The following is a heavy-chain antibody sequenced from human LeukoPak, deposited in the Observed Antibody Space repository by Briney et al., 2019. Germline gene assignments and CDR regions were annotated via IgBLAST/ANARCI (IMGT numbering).Heavy chain of an antibody. Sequence: GESLKISCKGSGYSFTTYWIGWVRQMPGIGLEWMGIIYPGDSDSRYSPSFQGQVTISADKSISTAYLQWSSLKASDTAMYYCARQVAYTSGRTFDFWGQGTLVTVSS. D-gene: IGHD6-19*01. V-gene: IGHV5-51*01. CDR2: IYPGDSDS. J-gene: IGHJ4*02. CDR1: GYSFTTYW. CDR3: ARQVAYTSGRTFDF.